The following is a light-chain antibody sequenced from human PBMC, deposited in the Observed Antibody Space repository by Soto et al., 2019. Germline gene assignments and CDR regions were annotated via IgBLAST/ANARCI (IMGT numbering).Light chain of an antibody. CDR2: GAS. Sequence: EIVITQSPATLSVSPGERASLSCRVSQSISTNLAWYQQKPGQAPRLLIFGASTSAPDIPARFSGSGSGTEFTLTISGLQSEDFAVYFCQHFNNWPPGVTFGQGTKVDLK. V-gene: IGKV3-15*01. CDR1: QSISTN. J-gene: IGKJ1*01. CDR3: QHFNNWPPGVT.